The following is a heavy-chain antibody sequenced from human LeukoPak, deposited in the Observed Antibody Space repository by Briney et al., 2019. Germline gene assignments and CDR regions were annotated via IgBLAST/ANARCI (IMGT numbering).Heavy chain of an antibody. CDR3: AADPTLRLSQGRAFDI. D-gene: IGHD5-12*01. CDR2: ISYDGSNK. Sequence: QPGGSLRLSCAASGFTFSSYAMHWVRQAPGKGLEWVAVISYDGSNKYYADSVKGRFTISRDNSKNTLYLQMNSLRAEDTAVYYCAADPTLRLSQGRAFDIWGQGTMVTVSS. J-gene: IGHJ3*02. V-gene: IGHV3-30-3*01. CDR1: GFTFSSYA.